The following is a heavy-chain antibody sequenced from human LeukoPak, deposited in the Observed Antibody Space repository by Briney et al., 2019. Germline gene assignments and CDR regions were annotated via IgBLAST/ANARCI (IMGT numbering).Heavy chain of an antibody. J-gene: IGHJ4*02. Sequence: GGSLRLSCEASGFTFGNYDISWVRQAPGKRLEWVATISGSGDNTHYIDSVKGRFTISRDNSKNTLYLQMNSLRVDDTAVYYCAKTGTSLSYDYWGQGTLVTVTS. CDR3: AKTGTSLSYDY. CDR1: GFTFGNYD. V-gene: IGHV3-23*01. D-gene: IGHD3-3*01. CDR2: ISGSGDNT.